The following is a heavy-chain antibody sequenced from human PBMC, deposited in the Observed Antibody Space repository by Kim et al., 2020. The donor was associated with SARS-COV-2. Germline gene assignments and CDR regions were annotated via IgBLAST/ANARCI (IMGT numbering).Heavy chain of an antibody. CDR2: IYYSGST. Sequence: SETLSLTCTVSGGFVSSGSYFWGWIRQPPGKGLEWIEYIYYSGSTNYNPSLKSRVTMSLDTSENQFSLKVGSVTAADTAVYYRARAPNDFWSGYPYSFCYWGQGTLGTVSS. CDR1: GGFVSSGSYF. D-gene: IGHD3-3*01. V-gene: IGHV4-61*01. CDR3: ARAPNDFWSGYPYSFCY. J-gene: IGHJ4*02.